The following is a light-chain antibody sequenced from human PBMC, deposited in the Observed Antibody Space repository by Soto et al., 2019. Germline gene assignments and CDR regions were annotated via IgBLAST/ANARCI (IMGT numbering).Light chain of an antibody. Sequence: EIVFTHSPATLSFFRGERATLSCRASQSVSNNYLAWYQQKPGQAPRLLIYGASNRATGIPDRFSGSGSGTDFTLTISRLETEDFAVYYCQQYGSSGTFGQGTKVDIK. V-gene: IGKV3-20*01. CDR2: GAS. CDR3: QQYGSSGT. J-gene: IGKJ1*01. CDR1: QSVSNNY.